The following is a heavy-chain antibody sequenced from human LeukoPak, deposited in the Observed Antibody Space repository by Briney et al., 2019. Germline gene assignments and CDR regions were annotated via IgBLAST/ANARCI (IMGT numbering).Heavy chain of an antibody. J-gene: IGHJ4*02. D-gene: IGHD6-19*01. CDR3: ARGTVAGTDY. CDR2: INHSGST. CDR1: GGSFSGCY. V-gene: IGHV4-34*01. Sequence: SETLSLTCAVCGGSFSGCYWSWIRQPPGKGLEWIGEINHSGSTNYNPSLKSRVTISVDTSKNQFSLKLSSVTAADTAVYYCARGTVAGTDYWGQGTLVTVSS.